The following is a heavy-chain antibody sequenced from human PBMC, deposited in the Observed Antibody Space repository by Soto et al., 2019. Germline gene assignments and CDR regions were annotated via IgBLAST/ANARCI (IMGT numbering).Heavy chain of an antibody. J-gene: IGHJ4*02. V-gene: IGHV5-51*01. CDR2: FYPGDSDT. D-gene: IGHD4-17*01. CDR3: ARQGNGAEGFDY. CDR1: GYYFPSYW. Sequence: PGESLKISCKGSGYYFPSYWIGWVRQMPGKGLEWMGIFYPGDSDTRYSPSFQGQVTISADRSIXXXXXXXXXXXXSDTAMYYCARQGNGAEGFDYWGQGTLVTVSS.